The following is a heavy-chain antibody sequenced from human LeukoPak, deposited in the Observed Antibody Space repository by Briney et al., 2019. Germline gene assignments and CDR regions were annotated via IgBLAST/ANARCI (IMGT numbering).Heavy chain of an antibody. D-gene: IGHD6-13*01. J-gene: IGHJ4*02. V-gene: IGHV3-21*01. CDR3: ARDIATAGHFAFDY. CDR2: ISTSSSYI. Sequence: GGSLRLSCAASGFTFSSYTMNWVRQGPGKGLEWVSSISTSSSYIHYADSVKGRFTISRDNAKNSLFLLMNSLRAEDTAVYYCARDIATAGHFAFDYWGQGTLVTVSS. CDR1: GFTFSSYT.